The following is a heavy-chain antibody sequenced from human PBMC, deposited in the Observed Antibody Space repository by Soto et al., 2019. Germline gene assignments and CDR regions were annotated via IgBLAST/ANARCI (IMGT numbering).Heavy chain of an antibody. CDR1: GYTFTSYA. V-gene: IGHV1-3*01. Sequence: GASVKVSCKASGYTFTSYAMHWVRQAPGQRLEWMGWINAGNGNTKYSQKFQGRVTITRDTSASTACMEWSSLKASDSAMYYCARLTLAHDSSGYHIFDYWGLGTLVTVSS. D-gene: IGHD3-22*01. CDR3: ARLTLAHDSSGYHIFDY. CDR2: INAGNGNT. J-gene: IGHJ4*02.